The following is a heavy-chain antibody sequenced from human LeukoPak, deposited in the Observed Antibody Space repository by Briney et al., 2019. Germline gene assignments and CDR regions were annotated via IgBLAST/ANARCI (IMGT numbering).Heavy chain of an antibody. V-gene: IGHV3-7*01. Sequence: GGSLRLSCAASGFTFSSYWMSWVRQAPGKGLEWVANIKQDGSEKYYVDSVKGRFTISRDNAKNSLYLQTNSLRAEDTAVYYCARDPGYSYGPYYFDYWGQGTLVTVSS. D-gene: IGHD5-18*01. CDR2: IKQDGSEK. CDR1: GFTFSSYW. J-gene: IGHJ4*02. CDR3: ARDPGYSYGPYYFDY.